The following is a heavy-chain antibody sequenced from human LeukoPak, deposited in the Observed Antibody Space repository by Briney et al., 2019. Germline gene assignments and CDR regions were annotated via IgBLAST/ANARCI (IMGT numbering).Heavy chain of an antibody. CDR2: ISSDSSYI. J-gene: IGHJ4*02. V-gene: IGHV3-21*01. Sequence: GGSLRLSCAASGFTFSDYTMTWVRQAPGKGLEWVASISSDSSYIDYADSVKGRFTISRDNAKNSLFLKTDTLRGDDTGIYYCARDPNVLGITPYYFDFWGQGTLVTVSS. CDR3: ARDPNVLGITPYYFDF. D-gene: IGHD3-10*02. CDR1: GFTFSDYT.